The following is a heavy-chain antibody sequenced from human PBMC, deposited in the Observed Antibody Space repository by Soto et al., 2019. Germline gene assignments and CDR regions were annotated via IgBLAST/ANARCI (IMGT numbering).Heavy chain of an antibody. CDR2: IYTSASI. CDR3: ARDREAGYNFYYGMDV. Sequence: PSETLSLTCSVSGAGINTYSWTWIRQPAGKGLEWIGRIYTSASINYSPSLRGRVTLSVDTSTNQVSLKLASVTAADTAVYYCARDREAGYNFYYGMDVWGQGTTVTVSS. J-gene: IGHJ6*02. D-gene: IGHD6-19*01. V-gene: IGHV4-4*07. CDR1: GAGINTYS.